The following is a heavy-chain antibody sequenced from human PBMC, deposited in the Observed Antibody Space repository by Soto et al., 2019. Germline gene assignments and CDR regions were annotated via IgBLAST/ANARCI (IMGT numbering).Heavy chain of an antibody. D-gene: IGHD6-6*01. V-gene: IGHV3-30*18. CDR3: AKGIAARPGYYYYYGMDV. CDR1: GFTFSSYG. Sequence: QVQLVESGGGVVQPGRSLRLSCAASGFTFSSYGMHWVRQAPGKGLEWVAVISYDGSNKYYADSVKGRFTISRDNSKNTLYLQMNSLRAEDTAVYYCAKGIAARPGYYYYYGMDVWGQGTTFTVSS. CDR2: ISYDGSNK. J-gene: IGHJ6*02.